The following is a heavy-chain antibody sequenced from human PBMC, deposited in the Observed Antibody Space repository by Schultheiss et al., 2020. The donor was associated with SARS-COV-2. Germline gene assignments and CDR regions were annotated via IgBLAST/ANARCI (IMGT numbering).Heavy chain of an antibody. Sequence: SVKVSCKASGYTFTSYGISWVRQAPGQGLEWMGGIIPIFGTANYAQKFQERVTITRDMSTSTAYMELSSLRSEDTAVYYCAAGVSIAAAVPYYYGMDVWGQGTTVTVSS. CDR3: AAGVSIAAAVPYYYGMDV. V-gene: IGHV1-69*05. CDR2: IIPIFGTA. CDR1: GYTFTSYG. J-gene: IGHJ6*02. D-gene: IGHD6-13*01.